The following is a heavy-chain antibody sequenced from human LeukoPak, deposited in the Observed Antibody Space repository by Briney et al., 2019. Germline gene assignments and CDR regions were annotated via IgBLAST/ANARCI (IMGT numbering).Heavy chain of an antibody. CDR3: AREVGYSSSYYGRFDP. J-gene: IGHJ5*02. D-gene: IGHD6-13*01. Sequence: ASVKVSCKASGYTFTGYYMHWMRQARGQGLEWLGRINPNSGVPNYPQKFQGRVTITRDTAISTAYMQLSSLRSGDTAVYYCAREVGYSSSYYGRFDPWGQGTLVTVSS. CDR1: GYTFTGYY. V-gene: IGHV1-2*06. CDR2: INPNSGVP.